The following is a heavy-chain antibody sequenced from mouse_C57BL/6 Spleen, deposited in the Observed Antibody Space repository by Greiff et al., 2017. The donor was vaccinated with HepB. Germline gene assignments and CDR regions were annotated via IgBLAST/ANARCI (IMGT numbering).Heavy chain of an antibody. CDR2: IDPSDSET. CDR3: ARDDSPPCDY. V-gene: IGHV1-52*01. D-gene: IGHD2-4*01. J-gene: IGHJ2*01. Sequence: QVQLQQPGAELVRPGSSVKLSCKASGYTFTSYWMHWVKQRPIQGLEWIGNIDPSDSETHYNQKFKDKATLTVDKSSSTAYMQLSSLTSDDSAVYYCARDDSPPCDYGGQGTTLTVSS. CDR1: GYTFTSYW.